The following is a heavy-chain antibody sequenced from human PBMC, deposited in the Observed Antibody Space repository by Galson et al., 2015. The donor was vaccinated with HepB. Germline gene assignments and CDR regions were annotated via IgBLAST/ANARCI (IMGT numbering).Heavy chain of an antibody. CDR2: IYYSGST. CDR1: GGSISNNNYL. Sequence: SETLSLTCAVSGGSISNNNYLWGWIRQPPGKGLEWIGSIYYSGSTYYNPSLKSRVTLSVDTSKNQFSLKLSSVTAVDTAVYYCTRTYYYGSGSPGGVEYGMDVWGQGTTVTVSS. D-gene: IGHD3-10*01. J-gene: IGHJ6*02. V-gene: IGHV4-39*01. CDR3: TRTYYYGSGSPGGVEYGMDV.